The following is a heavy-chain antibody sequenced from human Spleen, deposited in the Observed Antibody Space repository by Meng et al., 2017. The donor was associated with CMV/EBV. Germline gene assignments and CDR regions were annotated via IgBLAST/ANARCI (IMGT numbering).Heavy chain of an antibody. V-gene: IGHV3-30*19. J-gene: IGHJ4*02. Sequence: GESLKISCAASGFTFSGYGIHWVRQAPGKGLEWVTVISFDGSNKYFADSVKGRFTISSDTSKNTLYLQMNSLRAEDTAVYYCARYNNGWWGLDYWGQGTLVTVSS. D-gene: IGHD6-19*01. CDR2: ISFDGSNK. CDR3: ARYNNGWWGLDY. CDR1: GFTFSGYG.